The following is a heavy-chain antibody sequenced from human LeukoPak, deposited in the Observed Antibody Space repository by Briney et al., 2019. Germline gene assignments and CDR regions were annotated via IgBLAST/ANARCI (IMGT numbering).Heavy chain of an antibody. J-gene: IGHJ4*02. CDR1: GFTVDSNY. CDR3: ARGDDSGYYDYFDY. Sequence: GGSLRLSCAASGFTVDSNYLSWDRQAPGKGLEWVSTIYTGGNTYYAASVKGRFTISRDFSKNTVFLHMNSLRAEDTAMYYCARGDDSGYYDYFDYWGQGALVTVSS. D-gene: IGHD3-22*01. V-gene: IGHV3-53*01. CDR2: IYTGGNT.